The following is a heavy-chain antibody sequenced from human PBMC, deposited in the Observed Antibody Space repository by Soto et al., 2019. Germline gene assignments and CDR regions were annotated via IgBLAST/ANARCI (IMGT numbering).Heavy chain of an antibody. J-gene: IGHJ6*02. CDR3: ARAILLFRSRGMDV. V-gene: IGHV4-34*01. CDR2: INHSGST. Sequence: PSETLSLTCAVYGGSFSGYYWSWIRQPPGKGLEWIGEINHSGSTNYNPSLKSRVTISVDTSKNQFSLKLSSVTAADTAVYYCARAILLFRSRGMDVWGQGTTVTVSS. CDR1: GGSFSGYY.